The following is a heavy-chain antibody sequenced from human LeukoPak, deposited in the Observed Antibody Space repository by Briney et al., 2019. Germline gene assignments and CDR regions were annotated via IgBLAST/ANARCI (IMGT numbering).Heavy chain of an antibody. V-gene: IGHV3-33*08. Sequence: GGSLRLSCSASGFTFSNYAMYWVRQAPGKGLEWVAVIWYDGSNKYYADSVKGRFTISRGNSKNTLYLQMNSLRAEDTAVYYCARLYGTYPGWFDPWGQGTLVTVSS. D-gene: IGHD4-17*01. CDR1: GFTFSNYA. J-gene: IGHJ5*02. CDR2: IWYDGSNK. CDR3: ARLYGTYPGWFDP.